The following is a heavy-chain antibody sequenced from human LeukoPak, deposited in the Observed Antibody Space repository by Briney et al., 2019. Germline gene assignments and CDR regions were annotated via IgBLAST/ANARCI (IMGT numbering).Heavy chain of an antibody. CDR2: IYHSGST. Sequence: PSETLSLTCTVSGYSISSGYYWGWIRQPPGKGLEWIGSIYHSGSTYYNPSLKSRVTISVDTSKNQFSLKLSSVTAADTAVYYCASPQRSLTMIVGDDAFDIWGQGTMVTVSS. CDR1: GYSISSGYY. D-gene: IGHD3-22*01. J-gene: IGHJ3*02. CDR3: ASPQRSLTMIVGDDAFDI. V-gene: IGHV4-38-2*02.